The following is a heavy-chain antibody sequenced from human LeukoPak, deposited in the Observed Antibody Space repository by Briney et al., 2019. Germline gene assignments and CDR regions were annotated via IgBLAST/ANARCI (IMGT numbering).Heavy chain of an antibody. Sequence: SQTLSLTCAVSGGSISSGGYSWSWIRQPPGKGLEWIGYIYHSRSTYYNPSLKSRVTISVDRSKNQFSLKLSSVTAADTAVYYCARGRSPSITGTYYFDYWGQGTLVTVSS. V-gene: IGHV4-30-2*01. J-gene: IGHJ4*02. CDR2: IYHSRST. CDR1: GGSISSGGYS. CDR3: ARGRSPSITGTYYFDY. D-gene: IGHD1-20*01.